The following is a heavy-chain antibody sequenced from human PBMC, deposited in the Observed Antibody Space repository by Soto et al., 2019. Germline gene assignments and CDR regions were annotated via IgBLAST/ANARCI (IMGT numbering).Heavy chain of an antibody. CDR1: GGSISSSNW. V-gene: IGHV4-4*02. CDR2: IYHSGST. J-gene: IGHJ6*02. D-gene: IGHD1-26*01. CDR3: ARVSGSYYYGMDV. Sequence: QVQLQESGPGLVKPSGTLSLTCAVSGGSISSSNWWSWVRQPPGKGLEWIGEIYHSGSTNYNPSLKSRVTISADKSKTQFSLKLSSVTAADTAVYDCARVSGSYYYGMDVWGQGTTVTVSS.